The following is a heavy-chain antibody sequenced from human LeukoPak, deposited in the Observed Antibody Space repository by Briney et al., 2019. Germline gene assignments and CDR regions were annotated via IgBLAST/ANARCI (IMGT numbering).Heavy chain of an antibody. CDR2: IKEEGSGK. D-gene: IGHD3-22*01. CDR3: ARIYYDSSGYRLFDY. CDR1: GFTFSSHW. V-gene: IGHV3-7*02. J-gene: IGHJ4*02. Sequence: GGSLRLSCAASGFTFSSHWMSWVRQAPGKGLEWVANIKEEGSGKYYVDSVKGRFTISRDNAKNSLYLQMNSLRAEDTAVYYCARIYYDSSGYRLFDYWGQGTLVTVSS.